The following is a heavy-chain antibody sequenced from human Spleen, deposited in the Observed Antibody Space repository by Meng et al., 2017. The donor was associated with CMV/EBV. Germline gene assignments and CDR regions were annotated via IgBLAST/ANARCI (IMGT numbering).Heavy chain of an antibody. CDR2: ISYDGSNK. CDR1: GFIFSNHA. Sequence: GGSLSLSCATSGFIFSNHAMHWVRQAPGKGLEWLAVISYDGSNKNHADSVKGRFTISRDNSKNTLYLQMNSLRAEDTAVYYCAKEGRGFDWYYFDYWGQGTLVTVSS. D-gene: IGHD3-9*01. J-gene: IGHJ4*02. CDR3: AKEGRGFDWYYFDY. V-gene: IGHV3-30*04.